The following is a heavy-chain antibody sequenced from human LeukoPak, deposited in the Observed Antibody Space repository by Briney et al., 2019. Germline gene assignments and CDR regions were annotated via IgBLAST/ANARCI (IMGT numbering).Heavy chain of an antibody. J-gene: IGHJ4*02. CDR1: GFTFSSYG. CDR3: ARDGDDIVVVPAAIDY. V-gene: IGHV3-48*01. Sequence: PGGSLRLSCAASGFTFSSYGMHWVRQAPGKGLEWVSYISSSSSTIYYADSVKGRFTISRDNAKNSLYLQMNSLRAEDTAVYYCARDGDDIVVVPAAIDYWGQGTLVTVSS. D-gene: IGHD2-2*01. CDR2: ISSSSSTI.